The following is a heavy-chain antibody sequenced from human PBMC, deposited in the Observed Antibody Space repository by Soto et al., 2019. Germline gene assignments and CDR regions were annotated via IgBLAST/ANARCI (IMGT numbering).Heavy chain of an antibody. D-gene: IGHD3-9*01. Sequence: QLQLRESGPGLLKPSETLSLTCTVSGGSISNTDHFWGWIRQPPGKGLEWIGSIYYTGTTYYSPSLRGLVTLSVDTSKNAFSLSLSSVTAAAVAVSYWGRQVTYDTLAPPCLIDKWCQGSLFIVSS. CDR1: GGSISNTDHF. CDR3: GRQVTYDTLAPPCLIDK. J-gene: IGHJ4*02. CDR2: IYYTGTT. V-gene: IGHV4-39*01.